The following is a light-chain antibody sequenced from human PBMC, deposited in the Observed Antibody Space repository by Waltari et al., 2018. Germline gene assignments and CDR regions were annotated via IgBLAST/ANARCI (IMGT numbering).Light chain of an antibody. CDR3: QHYNNYPST. CDR2: KAS. J-gene: IGKJ4*01. V-gene: IGKV1-5*03. CDR1: QSSSTW. Sequence: DIQMTQSPSILSASVGDTVTITCRTSQSSSTWLAWYQQKPGKAPKLLISKASILESGVPSRFSGSGSGTEFTLTINSLQPDDFATFYCQHYNNYPSTFGGGTKVEIK.